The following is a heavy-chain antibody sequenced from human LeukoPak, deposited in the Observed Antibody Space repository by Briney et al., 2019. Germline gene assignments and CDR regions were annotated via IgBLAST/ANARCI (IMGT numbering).Heavy chain of an antibody. CDR3: ATGLEDSNIDY. CDR1: KFTFSIYS. J-gene: IGHJ4*02. V-gene: IGHV3-21*01. Sequence: GGSLRPSCAASKFTFSIYSMNWVRQAPGERLEWVSFISSASNYIYHADSVKGRFSISRDNTKNSLYLQMNSLRAEDTAVYYCATGLEDSNIDYWGQGTLVTVSS. CDR2: ISSASNYI.